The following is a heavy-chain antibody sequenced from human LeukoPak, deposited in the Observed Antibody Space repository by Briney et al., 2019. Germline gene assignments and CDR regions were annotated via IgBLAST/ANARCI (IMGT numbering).Heavy chain of an antibody. CDR2: INHSGST. CDR3: ARSPNCSGGSCYGDY. V-gene: IGHV4-34*01. CDR1: GGSFSGYY. Sequence: SETLSLTCAVYGGSFSGYYWSWIRQPPGKGLKWIGEINHSGSTNYSPSLKSRVTISVDTSKNQFSLKLSSVTAADTAVYYCARSPNCSGGSCYGDYWGQGTLVTVSS. D-gene: IGHD2-15*01. J-gene: IGHJ4*02.